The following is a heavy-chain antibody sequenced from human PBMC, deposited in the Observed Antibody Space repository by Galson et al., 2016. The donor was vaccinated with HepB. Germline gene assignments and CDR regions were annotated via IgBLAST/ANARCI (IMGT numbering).Heavy chain of an antibody. CDR1: GFTFSHYA. Sequence: SLRLSCATSGFTFSHYAMNWVRQAPGKGLEWISYITGKSSASAIYYAASVKGRFTISRDDARNSLSLQMHRLRDEDTAVYSCARDTDVRSGSWYYFDLWGQGTLVTVSS. CDR3: ARDTDVRSGSWYYFDL. V-gene: IGHV3-48*02. CDR2: ITGKSSASAI. J-gene: IGHJ4*02. D-gene: IGHD6-25*01.